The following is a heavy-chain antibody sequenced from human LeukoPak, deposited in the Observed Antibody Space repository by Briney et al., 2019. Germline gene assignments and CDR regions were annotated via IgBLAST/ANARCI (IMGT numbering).Heavy chain of an antibody. Sequence: PSETLSLTCTVSGGSISSYYWSWIRQPPGKGLEWIGYIYYSGSTNYNPSLKSRVTISVDTSKNQFSLKLSSVTAADTAVYYCARERSYDYVWGAFDYWGQGTLDTVSS. CDR3: ARERSYDYVWGAFDY. CDR1: GGSISSYY. V-gene: IGHV4-59*01. CDR2: IYYSGST. D-gene: IGHD3-16*01. J-gene: IGHJ4*02.